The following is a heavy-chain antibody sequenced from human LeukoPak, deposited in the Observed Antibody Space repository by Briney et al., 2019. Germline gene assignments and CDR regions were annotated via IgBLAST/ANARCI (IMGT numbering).Heavy chain of an antibody. J-gene: IGHJ2*01. Sequence: SETLSLTCTVSGGSISSYYWSWIRQPPGKGLEWIGYIYYSGSTNYNPSLKSRVTISVDTSKNQFSLKLSSVTAADTAVYYCAGHVEMATYWYFDLWGRGTLVTVSS. CDR3: AGHVEMATYWYFDL. CDR2: IYYSGST. CDR1: GGSISSYY. D-gene: IGHD5-24*01. V-gene: IGHV4-59*08.